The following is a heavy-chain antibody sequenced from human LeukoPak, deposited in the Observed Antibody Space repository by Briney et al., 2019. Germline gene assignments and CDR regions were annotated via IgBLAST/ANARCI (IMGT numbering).Heavy chain of an antibody. CDR1: GFTFSSYA. V-gene: IGHV3-30*04. CDR2: ISYDGSNK. J-gene: IGHJ4*02. D-gene: IGHD3-22*01. Sequence: GRSLRLSCAASGFTFSSYAMHWVRQAPGKGLEWVAVISYDGSNKYYADSVKGRFTISRDNSKNTLYLQMNSLKTEDTAVYYCTTPTYYYDSSYVYWGQGTLVTVSS. CDR3: TTPTYYYDSSYVY.